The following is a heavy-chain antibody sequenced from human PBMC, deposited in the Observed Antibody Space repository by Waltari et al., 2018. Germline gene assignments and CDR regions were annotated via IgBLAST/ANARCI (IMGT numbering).Heavy chain of an antibody. CDR3: AVSLLSGSAFDI. CDR2: IYYSGST. D-gene: IGHD2-15*01. CDR1: GGSISSYY. V-gene: IGHV4-59*08. Sequence: QVQLQESGPGLVKPSETLSLTCTVPGGSISSYYWCWIRQPPGKGLEWIGYIYYSGSTNYNPSLKSRVTISVDTSKNQFSLKLSSVTAADTAVYYCAVSLLSGSAFDIWGQGTMVTVSS. J-gene: IGHJ3*02.